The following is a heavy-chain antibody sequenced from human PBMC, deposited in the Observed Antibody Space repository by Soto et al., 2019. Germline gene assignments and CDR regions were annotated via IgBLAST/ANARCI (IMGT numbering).Heavy chain of an antibody. J-gene: IGHJ6*03. CDR2: IYYSGST. V-gene: IGHV4-59*01. CDR1: GGSISSYY. D-gene: IGHD3-16*01. CDR3: AGGGIYYYYYYMDV. Sequence: SETLSLTCTVSGGSISSYYWSWIRQPPGKGLEWIGYIYYSGSTNYNPSLMSRVTISVDTSKNQFSLKLSSVTAADTAVYYCAGGGIYYYYYYMDVWGKGTTVTVSS.